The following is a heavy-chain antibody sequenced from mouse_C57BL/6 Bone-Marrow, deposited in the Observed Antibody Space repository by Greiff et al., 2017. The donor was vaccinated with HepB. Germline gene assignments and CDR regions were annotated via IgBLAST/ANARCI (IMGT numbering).Heavy chain of an antibody. J-gene: IGHJ2*01. V-gene: IGHV5-4*03. CDR3: ARGGYYGPDY. CDR1: GFTFSSYA. CDR2: ISDGVSYT. Sequence: EVKLVESGGGLVKPGGSLKLSCAASGFTFSSYAMSWVRQTPEKRLEWVATISDGVSYTYYPDNVKGRITISRDNAKNNQYLQKSHLKSEDTAMYDCARGGYYGPDYWGQGTTLTVSS. D-gene: IGHD1-1*01.